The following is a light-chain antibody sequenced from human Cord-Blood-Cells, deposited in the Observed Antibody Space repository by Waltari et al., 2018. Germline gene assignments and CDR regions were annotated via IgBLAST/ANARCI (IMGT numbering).Light chain of an antibody. CDR2: EDN. Sequence: NFMLTQPHSVSESPGKTVTISCTRSRGSIASNYVQWYQQRPVSSPPTVTYEDNQRPSGVPDRFSGSIDSSSNSASLTISGLKTEDEADYYCQSYDSSNHVVFGGGTKLTVL. CDR1: RGSIASNY. V-gene: IGLV6-57*01. J-gene: IGLJ2*01. CDR3: QSYDSSNHVV.